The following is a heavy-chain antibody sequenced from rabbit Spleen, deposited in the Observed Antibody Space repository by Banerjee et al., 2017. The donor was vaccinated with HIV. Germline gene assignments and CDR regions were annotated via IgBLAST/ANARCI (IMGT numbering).Heavy chain of an antibody. D-gene: IGHD1-1*01. J-gene: IGHJ6*01. V-gene: IGHV1S40*01. Sequence: QSLEESGGGLVQPGGSLKLSCIASGVSFSGDSYMCWVRQAPGKGLEWIACIDAVTGGFTYSASWAQGRFTISKTSSTTVTLQMTSLTAADTATYFCARDTSSSFSSYGMDLWGPGTLVTVS. CDR3: ARDTSSSFSSYGMDL. CDR2: IDAVTGGFT. CDR1: GVSFSGDSY.